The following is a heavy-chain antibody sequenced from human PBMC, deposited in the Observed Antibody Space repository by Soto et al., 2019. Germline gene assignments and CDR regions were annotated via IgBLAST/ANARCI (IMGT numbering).Heavy chain of an antibody. CDR1: GFTVSSNY. V-gene: IGHV3-53*01. CDR2: IYSGGST. Sequence: GGSLRLSCAASGFTVSSNYMSWVRQAPGKGLEWVSVIYSGGSTYYADSVKGRFTISRDNSKNTLYLQMNSLRAEDTAVYYCARVKGSGYYEASVVYYYYGMDVWGQGTTVTVSS. J-gene: IGHJ6*02. CDR3: ARVKGSGYYEASVVYYYYGMDV. D-gene: IGHD3-22*01.